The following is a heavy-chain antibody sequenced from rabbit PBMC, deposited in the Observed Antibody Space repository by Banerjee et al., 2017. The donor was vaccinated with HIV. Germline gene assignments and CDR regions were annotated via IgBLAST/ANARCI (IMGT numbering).Heavy chain of an antibody. CDR3: VRDLYATSSAYYDL. J-gene: IGHJ4*01. V-gene: IGHV1S40*01. Sequence: QSLEESGGGLVQPEGSLTLTCTASGFSFSNKYVMCWVRQAPGKGLEWIGCINTSSGNTVYATWAKGRFTISKTSSTTVTLQMTSLTAADTATYFCVRDLYATSSAYYDLWGQGTLVTVS. CDR2: INTSSGNT. D-gene: IGHD1-1*01. CDR1: GFSFSNKYV.